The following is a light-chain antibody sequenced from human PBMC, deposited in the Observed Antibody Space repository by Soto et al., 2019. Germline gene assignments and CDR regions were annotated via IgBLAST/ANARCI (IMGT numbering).Light chain of an antibody. Sequence: DIQMTQSPSTLSASVGDRVTITCRASQSISTWLAWYQQKTGKAPKLLIYDASRLGSGVPSRFRGSGSGTDFALTISSLKPDDYATYYCQQYNAYSTFGQGTKLEIK. CDR1: QSISTW. CDR2: DAS. V-gene: IGKV1-5*01. CDR3: QQYNAYST. J-gene: IGKJ2*01.